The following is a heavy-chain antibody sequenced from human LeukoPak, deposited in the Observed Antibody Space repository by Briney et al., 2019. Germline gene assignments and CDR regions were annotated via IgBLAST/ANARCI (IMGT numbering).Heavy chain of an antibody. Sequence: GASVKVSCKASGYTFSSHAISWVRQAPGQGLEWMGRFIPPLDIALYAQTFQGRVTITADKATTTAYMELTSLRTEDTATYYCARIRTGTTYYYGMVASGQGNTVTVSS. J-gene: IGHJ6*01. V-gene: IGHV1-69*04. CDR1: GYTFSSHA. CDR2: FIPPLDIA. D-gene: IGHD1-1*01. CDR3: ARIRTGTTYYYGMVA.